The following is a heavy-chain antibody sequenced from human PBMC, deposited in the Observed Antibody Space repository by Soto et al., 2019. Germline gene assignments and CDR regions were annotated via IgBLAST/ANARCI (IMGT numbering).Heavy chain of an antibody. J-gene: IGHJ4*02. Sequence: GGSLRLSCAASGFPFSSYAMSWVRPAPGKGLEWVSAISGSGGSTYYADSVKGRFTISRNNSKNTLYLQMNSLRAEDTAVYYCAKVTLRIAAADYWGQGTLVTVSS. CDR2: ISGSGGST. V-gene: IGHV3-23*01. D-gene: IGHD6-13*01. CDR1: GFPFSSYA. CDR3: AKVTLRIAAADY.